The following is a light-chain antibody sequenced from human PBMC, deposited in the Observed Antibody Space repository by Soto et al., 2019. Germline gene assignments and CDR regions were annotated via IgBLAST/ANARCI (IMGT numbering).Light chain of an antibody. CDR1: QSVSRNS. V-gene: IGKV3-20*01. J-gene: IGKJ3*01. CDR2: GAS. Sequence: EIVLTQSPGTLSLSPGERATLSCRASQSVSRNSLAWYQQQPGQAPRLLIYGASSRATDIPDRFSGSGSGTDFTLIVSRLEPEDFPVYFCQKYGTSPPTFGPGTKVDIK. CDR3: QKYGTSPPT.